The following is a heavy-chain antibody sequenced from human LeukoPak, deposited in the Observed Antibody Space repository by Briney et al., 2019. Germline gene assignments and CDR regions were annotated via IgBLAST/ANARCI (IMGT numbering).Heavy chain of an antibody. CDR3: ARHFMIVVVITTDNWFDP. CDR2: IYYSGST. J-gene: IGHJ5*02. CDR1: GGSISSSSYY. D-gene: IGHD3-22*01. Sequence: SETLSLTCTVSGGSISSSSYYWGWIRQPSGKGLEWIGSIYYSGSTYYNPSLKSRVTISVDTSKNQFSLKLSSVTAADTAIYYCARHFMIVVVITTDNWFDPWGQGTLVTVSS. V-gene: IGHV4-39*01.